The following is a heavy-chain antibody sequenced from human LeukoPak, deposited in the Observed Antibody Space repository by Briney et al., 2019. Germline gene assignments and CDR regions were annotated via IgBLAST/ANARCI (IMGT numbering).Heavy chain of an antibody. Sequence: SETLSLTCTVSGGSVSSGSYYWSWIRQPPGKGLEWIGYIYYSGSTNYNPSLKSRVTISVDTSRTRFSLKVSSVTAADTAVYYCARRCSGGSCYRNFDYWGQGTLVTVSS. J-gene: IGHJ4*02. CDR2: IYYSGST. V-gene: IGHV4-61*01. CDR1: GGSVSSGSYY. CDR3: ARRCSGGSCYRNFDY. D-gene: IGHD2-15*01.